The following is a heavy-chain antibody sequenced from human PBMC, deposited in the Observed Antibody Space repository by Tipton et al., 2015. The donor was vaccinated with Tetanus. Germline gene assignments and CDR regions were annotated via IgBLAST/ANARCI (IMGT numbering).Heavy chain of an antibody. Sequence: SLRLSCEVSGFTFSLYAMNWVRQAPGKGLEWVSSISSTSSYIYYADSVKGRFSISRDNAKNSVFLQMNSLRTDDTAIYYCVSGSALGNWGQGTLVTVSS. CDR2: ISSTSSYI. J-gene: IGHJ4*02. CDR3: VSGSALGN. V-gene: IGHV3-21*01. CDR1: GFTFSLYA. D-gene: IGHD6-25*01.